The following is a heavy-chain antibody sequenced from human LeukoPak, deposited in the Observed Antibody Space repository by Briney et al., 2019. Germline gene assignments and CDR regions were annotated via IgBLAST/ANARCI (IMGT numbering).Heavy chain of an antibody. Sequence: GGSLRLSCAVSGFTFTSYAMSWVRQAPGKGLEWVSAISGSGRTTYYADSVKGRFTISRDNSKNTLYLQMNSLRAEDTAVYYCAKAERFSGTKTPDYWGQGTLVTVSS. CDR1: GFTFTSYA. J-gene: IGHJ4*02. D-gene: IGHD5-12*01. V-gene: IGHV3-23*01. CDR2: ISGSGRTT. CDR3: AKAERFSGTKTPDY.